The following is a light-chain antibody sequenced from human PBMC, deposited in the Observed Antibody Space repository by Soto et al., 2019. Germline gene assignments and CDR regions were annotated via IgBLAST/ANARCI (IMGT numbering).Light chain of an antibody. CDR3: QQSYSTPPT. J-gene: IGKJ5*01. CDR1: QYISSY. Sequence: DIQMAQSPSSLSASVGDEVTITCRASQYISSYLNWYQQKPGKAPKLMIHAASSLQSGVPSRFSGSGSGTGFTLTISSLQPDDFATYYCQQSYSTPPTFGQGTRLDIK. V-gene: IGKV1-39*01. CDR2: AAS.